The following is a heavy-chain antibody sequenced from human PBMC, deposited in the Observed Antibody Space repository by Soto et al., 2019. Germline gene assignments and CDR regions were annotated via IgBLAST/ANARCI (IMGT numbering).Heavy chain of an antibody. CDR2: ISGSGGST. V-gene: IGHV3-23*01. CDR1: GFTFSSYG. Sequence: GGSLRLSCAASGFTFSSYGIHWVRQAPGKGLEWVAVISGSGGSTYYADSVKGRFTISRDNSKNTLYLQMNSLRAEDTAVYYCAKDLRAAPDWGQGTLVTVSS. CDR3: AKDLRAAPD. D-gene: IGHD6-6*01. J-gene: IGHJ4*02.